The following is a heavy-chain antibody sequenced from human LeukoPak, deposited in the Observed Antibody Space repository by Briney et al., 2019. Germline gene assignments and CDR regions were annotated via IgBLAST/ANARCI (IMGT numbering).Heavy chain of an antibody. CDR3: ARQITGGVVFDY. J-gene: IGHJ4*02. CDR2: INHSVST. CDR1: GGSFSGYY. V-gene: IGHV4-34*01. D-gene: IGHD7-27*01. Sequence: SETLSLTCAVYGGSFSGYYGSWIRQPPGKGREWIGEINHSVSTNYNPSLKRRVTISVDTSKNQFSLKLSSVTAEDTAVYDCARQITGGVVFDYWGQGTLVTVSS.